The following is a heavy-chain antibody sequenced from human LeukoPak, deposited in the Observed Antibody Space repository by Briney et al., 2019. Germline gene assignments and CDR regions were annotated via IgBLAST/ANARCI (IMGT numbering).Heavy chain of an antibody. CDR2: ISPSGGGT. CDR1: GFTFSSYG. CDR3: ARGGSGTYGAYFDY. D-gene: IGHD1-26*01. Sequence: QTGGSLRLSCAASGFTFSSYGMNWVRQAPGKGLEWISGISPSGGGTYYADSVKGRFTISRDNAKKSLYLQMNSLRAEDTAVYYCARGGSGTYGAYFDYWGQGTLVTVSS. J-gene: IGHJ4*02. V-gene: IGHV3-23*01.